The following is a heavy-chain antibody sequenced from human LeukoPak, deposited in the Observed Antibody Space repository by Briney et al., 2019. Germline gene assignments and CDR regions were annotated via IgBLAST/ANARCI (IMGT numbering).Heavy chain of an antibody. CDR1: GFTFSSYA. CDR3: AKLWEYQLDFDY. CDR2: ISGSGGST. Sequence: GRSLRLSCAASGFTFSSYAMSWVRQAPGKGLEWVSAISGSGGSTYYADSVKGRFTISRDNSKNTLYLQMNSLRAEDTAVYYCAKLWEYQLDFDYWGQGTLVTVSS. J-gene: IGHJ4*02. D-gene: IGHD2-2*01. V-gene: IGHV3-23*01.